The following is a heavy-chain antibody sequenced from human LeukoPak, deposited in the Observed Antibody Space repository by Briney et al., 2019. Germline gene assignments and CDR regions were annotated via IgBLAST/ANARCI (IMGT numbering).Heavy chain of an antibody. CDR2: IIPIFGTA. D-gene: IGHD1-26*01. Sequence: ASVKVSCKASGGTFSSYAISWVRQAPGQGLEWMGGIIPIFGTANYAQKFQGRVTITADESTSTAYMELSSLRSDDTAVYYCARAVVGATPGGYWGQGTLVTVSS. CDR3: ARAVVGATPGGY. CDR1: GGTFSSYA. J-gene: IGHJ4*02. V-gene: IGHV1-69*13.